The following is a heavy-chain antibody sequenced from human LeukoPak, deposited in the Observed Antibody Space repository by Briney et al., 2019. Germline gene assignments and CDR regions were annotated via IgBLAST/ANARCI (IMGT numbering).Heavy chain of an antibody. CDR2: IYSGGST. J-gene: IGHJ6*03. CDR1: GFTVSSNY. Sequence: GGSLRLSCAASGFTVSSNYMSWVRQAPGKGLEWVSVIYSGGSTYYADSVKGRFTISRDNSKNTLYLQMNSLRAEDTAVYYCARSAYYYDSSGYYYGYYYYYMDVWGKGTTVTVSS. CDR3: ARSAYYYDSSGYYYGYYYYYMDV. D-gene: IGHD3-22*01. V-gene: IGHV3-53*05.